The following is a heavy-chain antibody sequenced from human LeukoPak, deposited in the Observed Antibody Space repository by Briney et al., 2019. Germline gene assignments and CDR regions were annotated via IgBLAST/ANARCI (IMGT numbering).Heavy chain of an antibody. D-gene: IGHD3-22*01. CDR2: IKQDGSEK. CDR3: ARGPRYYYDSSGYYFLDY. Sequence: GGSLRLXCAASGFTFSSYWMSWVRQAPGKGLEWVANIKQDGSEKYYVDSVKGRFTISRDNAKNSLYLQMNSLRAEDTAVYYCARGPRYYYDSSGYYFLDYWGQGTLVTVSS. J-gene: IGHJ4*02. CDR1: GFTFSSYW. V-gene: IGHV3-7*01.